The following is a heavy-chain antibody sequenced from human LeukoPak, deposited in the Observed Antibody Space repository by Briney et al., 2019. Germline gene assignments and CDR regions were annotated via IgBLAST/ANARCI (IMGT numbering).Heavy chain of an antibody. CDR1: GFKFDDYV. V-gene: IGHV3-43D*03. D-gene: IGHD5-24*01. CDR3: AKDDGRDGYNFDY. J-gene: IGHJ4*02. Sequence: GGSLRLSCAASGFKFDDYVMHWVRQAPGKGLEWVSLIRWDGISTYYADSVKGRFTVSRDNGKNSLYLQMISLRPEDSALYYCAKDDGRDGYNFDYWGQGTLVTVSS. CDR2: IRWDGIST.